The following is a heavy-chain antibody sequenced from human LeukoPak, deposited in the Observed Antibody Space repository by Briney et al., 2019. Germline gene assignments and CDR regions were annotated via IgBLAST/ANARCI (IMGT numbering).Heavy chain of an antibody. J-gene: IGHJ3*02. D-gene: IGHD6-13*01. CDR2: IYSSGST. V-gene: IGHV4-4*07. CDR1: GGSISNYY. Sequence: PSETLSLTCTVSGGSISNYYWSWIRQPAGKGLEWIGRIYSSGSTNYNPSLKSRVTMSVDTSKNQFSLKMTSVTAADTAVYYCARGIATAPERAFDIWGQGTMVTVSS. CDR3: ARGIATAPERAFDI.